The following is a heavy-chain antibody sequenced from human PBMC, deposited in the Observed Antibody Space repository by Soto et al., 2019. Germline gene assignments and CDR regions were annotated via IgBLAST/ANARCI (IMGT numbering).Heavy chain of an antibody. J-gene: IGHJ4*02. CDR3: ARRVGGYERWLDY. CDR1: GGSIDSGDYY. D-gene: IGHD5-12*01. V-gene: IGHV4-61*05. CDR2: VYYSGTT. Sequence: PSETLSLTCTVSGGSIDSGDYYWSWIRQPPGKGLEWIGYVYYSGTTNYNPFLKSRVTLSLDKSKNQISLKLSSVTAADTAVYYCARRVGGYERWLDYWGQGTLVTVSS.